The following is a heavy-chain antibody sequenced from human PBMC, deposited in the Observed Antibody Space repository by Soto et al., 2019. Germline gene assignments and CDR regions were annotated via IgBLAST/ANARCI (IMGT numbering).Heavy chain of an antibody. CDR3: AKMEGMDPWAYSFDY. V-gene: IGHV3-23*01. J-gene: IGHJ4*02. CDR1: GFTFSDFA. CDR2: IYGGGNGP. Sequence: EVQVLESAGGLVQPGGSLRLSCAATGFTFSDFAMSWVRQAPGKGLEWVSRIYGGGNGPHYADSVKGRVTISRDNSKNTLYLQMNSQRAEDTAVYYCAKMEGMDPWAYSFDYWGQGTLVTVSS. D-gene: IGHD2-2*03.